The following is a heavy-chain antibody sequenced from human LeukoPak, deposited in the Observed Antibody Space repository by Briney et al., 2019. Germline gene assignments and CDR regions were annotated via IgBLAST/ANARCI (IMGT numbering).Heavy chain of an antibody. CDR2: INSDGTTT. D-gene: IGHD3-16*01. CDR1: GFTFNSYW. CDR3: ARDHILGGIDY. J-gene: IGHJ4*02. V-gene: IGHV3-74*01. Sequence: GSLRLSCAASGFTFNSYWMHWVRQGPGKGLVWVSRINSDGTTTTYADSVKGRFTISRDNAKNTLYLQMNSLRAEDTAVYYCARDHILGGIDYWGQGTLVTVSS.